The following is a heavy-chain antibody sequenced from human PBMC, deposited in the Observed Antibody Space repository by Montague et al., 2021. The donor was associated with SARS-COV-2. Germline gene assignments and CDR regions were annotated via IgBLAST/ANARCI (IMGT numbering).Heavy chain of an antibody. CDR1: GSSVRSYY. J-gene: IGHJ4*02. V-gene: IGHV4-59*02. CDR2: IYDSGST. Sequence: SETLSLTCIVSGSSVRSYYWSRIRQPPGKGLEWIGYIYDSGSTNYNPSLKSRVTISVDTSKNQFSLKLSSVTAADTAVYYCAREHTVTTFGGPYYIDSWGQGTLVTVSA. CDR3: AREHTVTTFGGPYYIDS. D-gene: IGHD4-17*01.